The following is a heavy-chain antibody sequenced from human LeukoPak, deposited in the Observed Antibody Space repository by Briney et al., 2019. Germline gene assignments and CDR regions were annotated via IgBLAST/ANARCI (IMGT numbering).Heavy chain of an antibody. J-gene: IGHJ4*02. Sequence: GASVKVSCKASGYTLTANYMHWVRQAPGQGLEWMGVINPSDGSTTYAQKFQGRVTMTRDTSISTAYMELSRLRSDDTAVYYCARSGGFWSGYYHFDYWGPGTLVIVSS. CDR2: INPSDGST. CDR3: ARSGGFWSGYYHFDY. CDR1: GYTLTANY. D-gene: IGHD3-3*01. V-gene: IGHV1-46*01.